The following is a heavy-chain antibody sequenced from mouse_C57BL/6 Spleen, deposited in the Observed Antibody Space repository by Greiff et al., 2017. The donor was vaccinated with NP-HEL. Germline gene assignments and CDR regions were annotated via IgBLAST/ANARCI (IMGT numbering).Heavy chain of an antibody. D-gene: IGHD4-1*01. Sequence: EVQLQQSGPELVKPGASVKISCKASGYTFTDYYMNWVKQSHGKSLEWIGDINPNNGGTSYNQKFKGKATLTADKSSSTAYMQLNSLTSEDSAVYFCARGELGRYFDVWGTGTTVTVSS. J-gene: IGHJ1*03. CDR1: GYTFTDYY. CDR3: ARGELGRYFDV. V-gene: IGHV1-26*01. CDR2: INPNNGGT.